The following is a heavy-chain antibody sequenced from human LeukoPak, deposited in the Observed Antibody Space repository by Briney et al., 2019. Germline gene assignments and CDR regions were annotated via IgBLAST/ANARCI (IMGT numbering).Heavy chain of an antibody. CDR2: TYYGSKWYN. D-gene: IGHD3-16*01. Sequence: SQTLSLTCAISGDSVSSNSAVWSWIRQSPSRGLEWLGRTYYGSKWYNDYAVSVKSRITINPDTSINQFSLQLNSVTPEDTAVYYCARSYNWFDPWGQGTLVTVSS. CDR3: ARSYNWFDP. CDR1: GDSVSSNSAV. V-gene: IGHV6-1*01. J-gene: IGHJ5*02.